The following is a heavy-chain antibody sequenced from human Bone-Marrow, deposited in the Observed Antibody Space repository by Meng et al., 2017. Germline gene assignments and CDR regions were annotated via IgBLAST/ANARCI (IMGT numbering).Heavy chain of an antibody. CDR3: ATGAAAADH. Sequence: EVQLVAAGGGLVQPGGSLRLSCAASGFTFSSNWMHWVRQAPGKGLVWVAHINSDGSSTIYADSVKGRFTISRDNSKNSLYLQMNSLITEDTAVYFCATGAAAADHWGQGTLVTVSS. CDR2: INSDGSST. J-gene: IGHJ4*02. D-gene: IGHD6-13*01. CDR1: GFTFSSNW. V-gene: IGHV3-74*01.